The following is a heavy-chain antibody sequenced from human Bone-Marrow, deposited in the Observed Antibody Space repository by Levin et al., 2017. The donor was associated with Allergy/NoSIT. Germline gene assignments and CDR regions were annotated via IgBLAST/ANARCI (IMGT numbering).Heavy chain of an antibody. J-gene: IGHJ6*02. V-gene: IGHV3-30*18. CDR3: AKDGGSVWTRYGMDV. CDR2: ILYDGSNK. CDR1: GFTFSRFG. Sequence: QSGGSLRLSCAASGFTFSRFGIHWVRQAPGKGLEWVAVILYDGSNKYYADSVKGRFAISRDNSKDTVYLQMNSLKPEDTAVYYCAKDGGSVWTRYGMDVWGQGTTVIVSS. D-gene: IGHD6-19*01.